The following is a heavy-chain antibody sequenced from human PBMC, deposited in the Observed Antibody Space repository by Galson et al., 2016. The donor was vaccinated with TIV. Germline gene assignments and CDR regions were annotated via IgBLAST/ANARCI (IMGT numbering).Heavy chain of an antibody. V-gene: IGHV3-66*02. D-gene: IGHD5-12*01. CDR3: ARDRVVDATYYYYYFGLDV. J-gene: IGHJ6*02. Sequence: LRLSCAASGLSVSINYMTWVRQAPGKGLEWVSLISDGGKTYYSDSVKGRFTISRDNSKNTLYLQMNSLRVEDAAVYYCARDRVVDATYYYYYFGLDVWGQGTAVTVSS. CDR2: ISDGGKT. CDR1: GLSVSINY.